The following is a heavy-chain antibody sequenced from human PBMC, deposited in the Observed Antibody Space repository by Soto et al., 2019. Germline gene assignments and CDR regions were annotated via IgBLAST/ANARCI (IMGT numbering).Heavy chain of an antibody. CDR3: ARDLIVDGPDNYAMDV. CDR2: INPNSSGT. V-gene: IGHV1-2*02. J-gene: IGHJ6*02. Sequence: ASVKVSCKASGYSLRGNYIHWVRQTPGQGLEWMGWINPNSSGTVYAQKFQGRVTMTRDMSLTTVYMQLNRLTSDDSAVYYYARDLIVDGPDNYAMDVWGQGTTVTVSS. CDR1: GYSLRGNY. D-gene: IGHD3-22*01.